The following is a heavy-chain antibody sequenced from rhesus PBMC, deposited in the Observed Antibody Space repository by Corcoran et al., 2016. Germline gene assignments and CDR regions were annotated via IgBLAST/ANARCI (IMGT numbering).Heavy chain of an antibody. Sequence: QVQLQASGPGLVKPSEILSLTCAVSGGSISSNYWSWFRQAPGKGLEWIGRIYGSGGSTDYNPSLKSRVTISTDTSKNQFSLKLSSVTAADTAVYYCARAYYSGTYYSMDSRFDVWGPGVLVTVSS. D-gene: IGHD3-16*01. CDR1: GGSISSNY. V-gene: IGHV4-160*01. J-gene: IGHJ5-1*01. CDR2: IYGSGGST. CDR3: ARAYYSGTYYSMDSRFDV.